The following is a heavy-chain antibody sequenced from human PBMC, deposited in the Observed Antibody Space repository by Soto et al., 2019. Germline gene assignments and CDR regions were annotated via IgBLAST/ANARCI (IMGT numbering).Heavy chain of an antibody. CDR2: MYNTGST. J-gene: IGHJ6*02. CDR3: ARDLWGYCGTDCYPLDV. V-gene: IGHV4-59*01. D-gene: IGHD2-21*02. CDR1: GGSISRYY. Sequence: QVQLQESGPGLVKPSETLSLTCTVSGGSISRYYWSWIRQPPGKGLEWIGYMYNTGSTVYNPPFKSRVTISVDPYKNQFSLKLNSVTAADTAVYYCARDLWGYCGTDCYPLDVWGQGTTVTVSS.